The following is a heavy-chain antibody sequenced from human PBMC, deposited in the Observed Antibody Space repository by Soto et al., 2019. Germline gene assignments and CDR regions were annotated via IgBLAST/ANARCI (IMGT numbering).Heavy chain of an antibody. D-gene: IGHD1-26*01. CDR2: IIPIFGTA. J-gene: IGHJ4*02. Sequence: QVQLVQSGAEVKKPGSSVKVSCKASGGTFSSYAISWVRQAPGQGLEWMGGIIPIFGTANYEQTFQGRVTITAYKSTSTAYMELSSLRSEDTAVYDCARVAELFFDYWGQGTLVTVSS. V-gene: IGHV1-69*06. CDR3: ARVAELFFDY. CDR1: GGTFSSYA.